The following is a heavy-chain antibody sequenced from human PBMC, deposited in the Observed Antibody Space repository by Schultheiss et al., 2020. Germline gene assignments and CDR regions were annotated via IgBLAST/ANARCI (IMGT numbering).Heavy chain of an antibody. CDR3: ARIRYSYGFYYFDY. CDR1: GFSLSTSEVG. J-gene: IGHJ4*02. V-gene: IGHV2-5*02. D-gene: IGHD5-18*01. CDR2: IYWDDDK. Sequence: SGPTLVKPTQTLTLTCTLSGFSLSTSEVGVGWIRQPPGKALEWLALIYWDDDKRYSPSLKSRLTITKDTSKNQVVLTMTNMDPVDTATYYCARIRYSYGFYYFDYWGQGTLVTVPS.